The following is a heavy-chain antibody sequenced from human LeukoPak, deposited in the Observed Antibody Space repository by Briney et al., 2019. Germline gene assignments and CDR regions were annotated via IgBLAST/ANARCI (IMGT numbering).Heavy chain of an antibody. V-gene: IGHV3-7*05. D-gene: IGHD3-10*01. J-gene: IGHJ4*02. CDR2: IKQDGSEK. Sequence: GGSLRLSCAASGLTFSSYAMSWVRQAPGKGLEWVANIKQDGSEKYYVDSVKGRFTISRDNAKNSLYLQMNSLRAEDTAVYYCARDYGGGFDYWGQGTLVTVSS. CDR3: ARDYGGGFDY. CDR1: GLTFSSYA.